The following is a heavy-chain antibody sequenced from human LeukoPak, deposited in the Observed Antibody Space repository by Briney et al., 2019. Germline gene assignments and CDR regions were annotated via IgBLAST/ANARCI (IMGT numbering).Heavy chain of an antibody. CDR3: ARDSYYGSGSYLY. D-gene: IGHD3-10*01. CDR1: GGSISSDGYY. V-gene: IGHV4-31*03. J-gene: IGHJ4*02. Sequence: PSETLSLTCTVSGGSISSDGYYWSWIRQHPGKGLEWIGYIYYSGSTYYNPSLKSRVTISVDTSKNQFSLKLSSVTAADTAVYYCARDSYYGSGSYLYWGQGTLVTVSS. CDR2: IYYSGST.